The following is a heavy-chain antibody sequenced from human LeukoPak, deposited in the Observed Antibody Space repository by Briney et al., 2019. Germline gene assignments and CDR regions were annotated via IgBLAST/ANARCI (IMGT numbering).Heavy chain of an antibody. V-gene: IGHV4-30-2*01. CDR1: GGSISSYS. CDR2: IYHSGST. D-gene: IGHD1-14*01. CDR3: ARGSPDGVNWFDP. Sequence: SETLSLTCTVSGGSISSYSWSWLRQPPGKGLEWIGYIYHSGSTYYNPSLKSRVTISVDRSKNQFSLKLSSVTAADTAVYYCARGSPDGVNWFDPWGQGTLVTVSS. J-gene: IGHJ5*02.